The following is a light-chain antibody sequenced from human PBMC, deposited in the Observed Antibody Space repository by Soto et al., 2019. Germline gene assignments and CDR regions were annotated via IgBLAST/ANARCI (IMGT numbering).Light chain of an antibody. J-gene: IGKJ3*01. CDR3: QQRSNWPKFT. V-gene: IGKV3-11*01. CDR2: DAS. CDR1: QCVSSY. Sequence: EIVLTQSPATLSLSPGERATLSCRASQCVSSYLAWYQQKPGQAPRLLIYDASIRATGIPARFSGSGSGTDFTLTISSLEPEDFAVYYCQQRSNWPKFTFGPGTKVDIK.